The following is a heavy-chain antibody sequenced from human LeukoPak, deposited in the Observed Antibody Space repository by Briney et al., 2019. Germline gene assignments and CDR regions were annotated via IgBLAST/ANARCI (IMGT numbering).Heavy chain of an antibody. D-gene: IGHD3-22*01. V-gene: IGHV3-21*01. J-gene: IGHJ6*03. Sequence: GGSLRHSCSASGFTFSSYSMNWLRQAPGKGLEGVSSISSSSSYIYYADPVKGRFTISRDNAKNSLYLQMNSLRAEDTAVYYCARDGVVVTPYYYYMDVWGKGTTVTVSS. CDR2: ISSSSSYI. CDR1: GFTFSSYS. CDR3: ARDGVVVTPYYYYMDV.